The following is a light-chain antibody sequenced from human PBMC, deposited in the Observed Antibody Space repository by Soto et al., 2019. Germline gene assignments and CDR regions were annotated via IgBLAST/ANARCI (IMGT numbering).Light chain of an antibody. CDR1: SGHSNYA. V-gene: IGLV4-69*01. Sequence: QPVLTQSPSASASLGASVKLTCTLSSGHSNYAIAWHQQQPEKGPRYLMKLNSDGSHSKGDGIPDRFSGSSSGAERYLTIASLQSEDEADYYCQTWGTGPFVCGTGTKLTVL. CDR3: QTWGTGPFV. CDR2: LNSDGSH. J-gene: IGLJ1*01.